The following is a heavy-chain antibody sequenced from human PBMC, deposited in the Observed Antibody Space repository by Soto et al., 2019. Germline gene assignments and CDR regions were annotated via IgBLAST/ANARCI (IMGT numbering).Heavy chain of an antibody. CDR2: ISWDGGST. CDR1: GFTFDDYT. D-gene: IGHD6-13*01. V-gene: IGHV3-43*01. CDR3: AKEGIAAAGMFDY. J-gene: IGHJ4*02. Sequence: GGSLRLFCAASGFTFDDYTMHWVRQAPGKGLEWVSLISWDGGSTYYADSVKGRFTISRDNSKNSLYLQMNSLRTEDTALYYCAKEGIAAAGMFDYWGQGTLVTVSS.